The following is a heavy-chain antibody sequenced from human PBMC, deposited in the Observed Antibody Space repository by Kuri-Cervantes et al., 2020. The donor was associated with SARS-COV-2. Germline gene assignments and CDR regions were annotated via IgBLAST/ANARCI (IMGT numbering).Heavy chain of an antibody. Sequence: GESLKISCNGSVYYLSNHCIAWVRQMPGKGLEWMGIIYPGDSDTRYRPSFQGRVTISADTSIGTAYLRWSGLRASDTAIYYCARAVSGVSNPYYFDYWGPGTLVTVSS. CDR3: ARAVSGVSNPYYFDY. CDR1: VYYLSNHC. V-gene: IGHV5-51*01. D-gene: IGHD3-10*01. CDR2: IYPGDSDT. J-gene: IGHJ4*02.